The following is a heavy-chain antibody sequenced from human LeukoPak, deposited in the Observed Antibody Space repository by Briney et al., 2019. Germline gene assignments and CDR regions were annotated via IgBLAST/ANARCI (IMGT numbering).Heavy chain of an antibody. CDR2: IYSGGSGST. Sequence: PGGSLRLSCAASGFTVSSSYMSWVRQAPGKGLEWVSVIYSGGSGSTYYADSVKGRFTISRDNSKKTLNLQMNSLRAEDTAVYYCAHRKATSWAHDYWGQGTLVTVSS. D-gene: IGHD2-2*01. J-gene: IGHJ4*02. CDR3: AHRKATSWAHDY. V-gene: IGHV3-53*01. CDR1: GFTVSSSY.